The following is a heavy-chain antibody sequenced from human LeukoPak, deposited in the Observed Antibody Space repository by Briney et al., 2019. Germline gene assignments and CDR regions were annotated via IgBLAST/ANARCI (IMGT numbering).Heavy chain of an antibody. CDR1: GYTFTNYG. Sequence: ASVKVSCKASGYTFTNYGITWVRQAPGQGLEWMGWINPNSGGTNYAQKFQGRVTMTRDTSISTAYMELSRLRSDDTAVYYCARFQRAITMIVVPFDYWGQGTLVTVSS. V-gene: IGHV1-2*02. D-gene: IGHD3-22*01. CDR2: INPNSGGT. J-gene: IGHJ4*02. CDR3: ARFQRAITMIVVPFDY.